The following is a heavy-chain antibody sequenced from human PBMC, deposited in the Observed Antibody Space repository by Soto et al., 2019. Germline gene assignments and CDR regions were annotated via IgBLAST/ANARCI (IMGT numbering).Heavy chain of an antibody. J-gene: IGHJ4*02. V-gene: IGHV2-26*01. D-gene: IGHD3-3*01. CDR3: ARTRITIFGVVILYYFDY. CDR1: GFSLSNARMG. Sequence: QVTLKESGPVLVKPTETLTLTCTVSGFSLSNARMGVSWIRQPPGKALEWLAHIFSNDEKSYSTSLKSRLTISKATAKSQVVLTMTNMDPVDTATYYCARTRITIFGVVILYYFDYWGQGTLVTVSS. CDR2: IFSNDEK.